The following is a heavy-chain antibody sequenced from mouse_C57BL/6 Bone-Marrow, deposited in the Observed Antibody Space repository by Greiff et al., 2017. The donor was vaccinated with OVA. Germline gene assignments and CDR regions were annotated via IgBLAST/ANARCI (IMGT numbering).Heavy chain of an antibody. CDR1: GFTFSDAW. D-gene: IGHD2-4*01. J-gene: IGHJ3*01. Sequence: EVKLQESGGGLVQPGGSMKLSCAASGFTFSDAWMDWVRQSPEKGLEWVAEIRNKANNHATYYAESVKGRFTISRDDSKSSVYLQMNSLRAEDTGIYYCTRNDYDVESLAYWGQGTLVTVSA. CDR3: TRNDYDVESLAY. V-gene: IGHV6-6*01. CDR2: IRNKANNHAT.